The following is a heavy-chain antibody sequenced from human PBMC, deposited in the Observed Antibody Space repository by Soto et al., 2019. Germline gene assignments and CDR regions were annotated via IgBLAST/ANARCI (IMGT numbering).Heavy chain of an antibody. Sequence: GGSLRLSCAASGFTFSSYAMSWVRQAPGKGLEWVSAISGSGGSTYYADSVKGRFTISRDNSKNTLYLQMNSLRAEDTAVYYCAKGLVVVAATPDYYYMDVWGKGTTVTVSS. D-gene: IGHD2-15*01. V-gene: IGHV3-23*01. CDR2: ISGSGGST. CDR1: GFTFSSYA. J-gene: IGHJ6*03. CDR3: AKGLVVVAATPDYYYMDV.